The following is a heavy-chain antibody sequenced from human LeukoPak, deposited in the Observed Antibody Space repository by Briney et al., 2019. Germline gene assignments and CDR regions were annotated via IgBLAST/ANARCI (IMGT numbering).Heavy chain of an antibody. V-gene: IGHV4-59*11. CDR3: ARNRNYDVWSEYMDV. Sequence: KPSETLSLTCTVSGGSISSHYWSWIRQPPGKGLEWLGYIYYSGSTNYNPSLKSRVTISVDTSKNQFSLKLSSLTAADTAVYYCARNRNYDVWSEYMDVWGKGTTVSVSS. D-gene: IGHD3-3*01. CDR2: IYYSGST. CDR1: GGSISSHY. J-gene: IGHJ6*03.